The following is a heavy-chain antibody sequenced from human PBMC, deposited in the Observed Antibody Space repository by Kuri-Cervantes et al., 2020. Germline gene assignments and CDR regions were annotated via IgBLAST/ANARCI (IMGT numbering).Heavy chain of an antibody. CDR3: AKFPPGWFDP. J-gene: IGHJ5*02. V-gene: IGHV3-23*01. CDR1: GFTFSGYS. Sequence: GESLKISCAASGFTFSGYSMNWVRQAPGKGLEWVSAISGSGGSTYYADSVKGRFTISRDNSKNTLYLQMNSLRAEDTAVYYCAKFPPGWFDPWGQGTLVTVSS. CDR2: ISGSGGST.